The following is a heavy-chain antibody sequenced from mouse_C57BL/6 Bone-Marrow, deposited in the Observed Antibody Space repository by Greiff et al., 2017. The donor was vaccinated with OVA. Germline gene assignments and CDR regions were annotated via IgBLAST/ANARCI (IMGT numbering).Heavy chain of an antibody. CDR3: VRQPFWDWYFDV. Sequence: EVKVVESGGGLVQPKGSLKLSCAASGFSFNTYAMNWVRQAPGKGLEWVARIRSKSNNYATYYADSVKDRFTISRDDSESMLYLQMNNLKTEDTAMYYCVRQPFWDWYFDVWGTGTTVTVSS. CDR1: GFSFNTYA. CDR2: IRSKSNNYAT. V-gene: IGHV10-1*01. J-gene: IGHJ1*03.